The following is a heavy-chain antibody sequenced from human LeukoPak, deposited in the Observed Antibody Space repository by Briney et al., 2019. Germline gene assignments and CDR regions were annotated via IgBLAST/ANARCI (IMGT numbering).Heavy chain of an antibody. CDR3: ASILDPYCSSTSCTDY. V-gene: IGHV3-21*01. Sequence: GGSLRLSCAASGFTFSSYSMNWVRQAPVKGLEWVSSISSSSSYIYYADSVKGRFTISRDNAKNSLYLQMNSLRAEDTAVYYCASILDPYCSSTSCTDYWGQGTLVTVSS. J-gene: IGHJ4*02. CDR2: ISSSSSYI. CDR1: GFTFSSYS. D-gene: IGHD2-2*01.